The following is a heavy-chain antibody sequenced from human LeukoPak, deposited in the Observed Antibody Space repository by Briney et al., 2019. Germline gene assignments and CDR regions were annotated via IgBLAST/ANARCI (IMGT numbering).Heavy chain of an antibody. V-gene: IGHV1-69*04. CDR1: GGTFSSYA. D-gene: IGHD3-3*01. CDR2: IIPILGIA. CDR3: ASLGVVAYNWFDP. Sequence: ASVKVSCKASGGTFSSYAISWVRQAPGQGLEWMGRIIPILGIANYAQKFQGRVTITADKSTSTAYMELSSLRSEDTAVYYCASLGVVAYNWFDPWGQGTPVTVSS. J-gene: IGHJ5*02.